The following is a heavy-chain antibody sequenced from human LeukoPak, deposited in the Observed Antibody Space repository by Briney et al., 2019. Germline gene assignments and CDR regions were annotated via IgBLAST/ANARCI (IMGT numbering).Heavy chain of an antibody. CDR3: ARRPPGSYNLLDY. Sequence: GESLKISCKGSGYKFTSNWIGWVRQMPGKGLEWMGIIHPSDSDTRYSPSFQGQVTISADKSISTAYLQWSSLKASDTAMYYCARRPPGSYNLLDYWGQGTLVTVSS. V-gene: IGHV5-51*01. CDR1: GYKFTSNW. D-gene: IGHD3-10*01. CDR2: IHPSDSDT. J-gene: IGHJ4*02.